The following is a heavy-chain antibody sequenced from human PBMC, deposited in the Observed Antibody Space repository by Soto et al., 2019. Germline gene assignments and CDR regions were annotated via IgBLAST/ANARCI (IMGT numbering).Heavy chain of an antibody. CDR1: GFTVSSNY. CDR3: ASHVDTAMVNAFDI. V-gene: IGHV3-53*04. D-gene: IGHD5-18*01. Sequence: GGSLRLSCAASGFTVSSNYMSWVRQAPGKGLEWVSVIYSGGSTYYADSVKGRFTISRHNSKNTLYLQMNSLRAEDTAVYYCASHVDTAMVNAFDIWGQGTMVTVSS. CDR2: IYSGGST. J-gene: IGHJ3*02.